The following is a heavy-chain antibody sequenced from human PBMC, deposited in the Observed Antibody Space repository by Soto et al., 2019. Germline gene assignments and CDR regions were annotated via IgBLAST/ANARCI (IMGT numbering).Heavy chain of an antibody. CDR1: GFTFSSYA. D-gene: IGHD2-15*01. CDR3: AKDTLQPVVAATNFDY. CDR2: ISGSGGST. Sequence: GGSLRLSCAASGFTFSSYAMSWVRQAPGKGLEWVSAISGSGGSTYYADSVKGRFTISRDNSKNTLYLQMNSLRAEDTAVYYCAKDTLQPVVAATNFDYWGQGTLVTVSS. V-gene: IGHV3-23*01. J-gene: IGHJ4*02.